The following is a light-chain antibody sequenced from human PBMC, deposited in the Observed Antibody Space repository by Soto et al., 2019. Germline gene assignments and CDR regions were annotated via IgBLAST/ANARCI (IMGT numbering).Light chain of an antibody. V-gene: IGLV1-40*01. Sequence: QPVLTQPPSVSEAPGQRVTISCTGSSSNIGAGYEAHWYQQVPGTAPKLLIYENNNRPSGVPDRFSGSKSGTSASLAITGLQAEDAAEYYCQSYDSSLSGYVFGTGTKLTVL. CDR1: SSNIGAGYE. J-gene: IGLJ1*01. CDR2: ENN. CDR3: QSYDSSLSGYV.